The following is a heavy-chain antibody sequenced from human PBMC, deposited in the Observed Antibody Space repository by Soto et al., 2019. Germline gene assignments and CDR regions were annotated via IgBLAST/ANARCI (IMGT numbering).Heavy chain of an antibody. CDR3: ERPRGDPPLVYGMDV. Sequence: GESLKISCKGSGYSFTSYWISWVRQMPGKGLEWMGRIDPSDSYTNYSPSFQGHVTISADKSISTAYLQWSSLKASDTAMYYCERPRGDPPLVYGMDVWGQGTTVNVSS. V-gene: IGHV5-10-1*01. CDR1: GYSFTSYW. D-gene: IGHD2-21*02. J-gene: IGHJ6*02. CDR2: IDPSDSYT.